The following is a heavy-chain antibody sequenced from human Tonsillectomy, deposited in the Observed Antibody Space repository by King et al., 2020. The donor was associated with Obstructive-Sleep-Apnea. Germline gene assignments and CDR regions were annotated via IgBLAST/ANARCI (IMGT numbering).Heavy chain of an antibody. D-gene: IGHD3-10*01. J-gene: IGHJ4*02. V-gene: IGHV3-11*01. CDR3: ARGEVVRGVMTDF. Sequence: HVQLVESGGGLVRPGGSLRLSCAASGFTFSDYYMSWIRQAPGKGLEWVSYISRSSSNIYYADSVKGRFTISRDNGKNSLYLQMNSLRADDTAVYYCARGEVVRGVMTDFWGQGTLVTVSS. CDR2: ISRSSSNI. CDR1: GFTFSDYY.